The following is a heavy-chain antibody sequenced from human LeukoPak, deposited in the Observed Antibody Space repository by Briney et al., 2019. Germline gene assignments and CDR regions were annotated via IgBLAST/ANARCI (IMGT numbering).Heavy chain of an antibody. CDR3: ARGYGVEYYYDSSGYSN. V-gene: IGHV3-23*01. J-gene: IGHJ4*02. Sequence: GGSLRLSCAASGFTFSSYAMTWVRQAPGKGLEWVSGVSGSGGSTYYADSVKGRFTISRDNSKNTLYLQMNSLRAEDTAVYYCARGYGVEYYYDSSGYSNWGQGTLVTVSS. CDR2: VSGSGGST. D-gene: IGHD3-22*01. CDR1: GFTFSSYA.